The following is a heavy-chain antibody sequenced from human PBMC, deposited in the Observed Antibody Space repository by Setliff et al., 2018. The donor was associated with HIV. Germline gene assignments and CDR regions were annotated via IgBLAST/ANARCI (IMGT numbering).Heavy chain of an antibody. D-gene: IGHD3-10*01. CDR3: ATASNYYGSGSHGQAFDI. CDR2: VDPEDGET. J-gene: IGHJ3*02. Sequence: ASVKVSCKASGYTFTDYYMHWVQQAPGKGLEWMGRVDPEDGETIYAEKFQGRVTITADTSTDTAYMELSSLRSEDTAVYYCATASNYYGSGSHGQAFDIWGQGTMVT. V-gene: IGHV1-69-2*01. CDR1: GYTFTDYY.